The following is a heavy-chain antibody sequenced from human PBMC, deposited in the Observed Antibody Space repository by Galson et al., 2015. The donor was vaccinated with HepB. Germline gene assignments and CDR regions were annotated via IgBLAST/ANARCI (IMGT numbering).Heavy chain of an antibody. CDR1: GGTFSSYA. V-gene: IGHV1-69*06. CDR2: IIPIFGTA. Sequence: SVKVSCKASGGTFSSYAISWVRQAPGQGLEWMGGIIPIFGTANYAQKFQGRVTITADKSTSTAYMELSSLRSEDTAVYYCARSKDGASSSPGYYFDYWGQGTLVTVSS. CDR3: ARSKDGASSSPGYYFDY. J-gene: IGHJ4*02. D-gene: IGHD6-13*01.